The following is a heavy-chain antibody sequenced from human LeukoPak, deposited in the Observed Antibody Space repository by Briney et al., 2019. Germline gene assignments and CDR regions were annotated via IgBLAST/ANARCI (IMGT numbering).Heavy chain of an antibody. D-gene: IGHD6-19*01. CDR1: GGSITSSFF. CDR3: ARPAVTGTSPDWYFDL. J-gene: IGHJ2*01. Sequence: SETLSLTCTVSGGSITSSFFWTWIRQPPGKGLEWIGSIYYSGSPFYIPSLSSRLTLSVDTSRNQFSLRLSSVTAADTAVYYCARPAVTGTSPDWYFDLWGRGTLVAVSS. V-gene: IGHV4-39*01. CDR2: IYYSGSP.